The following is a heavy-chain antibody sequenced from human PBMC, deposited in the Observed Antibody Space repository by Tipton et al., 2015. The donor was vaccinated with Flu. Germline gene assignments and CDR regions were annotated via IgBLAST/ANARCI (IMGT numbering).Heavy chain of an antibody. CDR3: ARAGGSYPDLYYFDH. V-gene: IGHV4-38-2*02. CDR1: GDSIGSRYF. J-gene: IGHJ4*02. D-gene: IGHD1-26*01. Sequence: GLVKPSETLSLTCSVSGDSIGSRYFWGWIRQPPGKGLEWIGNVHQTGSTYYNPSLRSRVTVSVDTSKNQFSLKLSSVTAADTAVYYCARAGGSYPDLYYFDHWGQGTLVPVSS. CDR2: VHQTGST.